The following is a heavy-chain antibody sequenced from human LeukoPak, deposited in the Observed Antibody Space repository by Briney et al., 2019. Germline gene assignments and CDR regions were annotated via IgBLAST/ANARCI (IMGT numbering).Heavy chain of an antibody. D-gene: IGHD6-13*01. CDR1: GFSLSTSGMC. J-gene: IGHJ1*01. CDR2: IDWDDDK. Sequence: SGPALVKPTQTLTLTCTFSGFSLSTSGMCVSWIRQPPGKALEWLARIDWDDDKYYSTSLKTRLTISKDTSKNQVVLTMTNMDPVDAATYYCARIDGVLAAAGTGYFQHWGQGTLVTVSS. CDR3: ARIDGVLAAAGTGYFQH. V-gene: IGHV2-70*11.